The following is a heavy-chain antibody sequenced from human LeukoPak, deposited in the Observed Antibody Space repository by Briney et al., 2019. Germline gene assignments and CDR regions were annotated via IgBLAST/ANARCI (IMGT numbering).Heavy chain of an antibody. CDR3: VQTTGWPGFDY. CDR1: GVSISRFY. V-gene: IGHV4-4*09. CDR2: IYSGVPT. D-gene: IGHD1-1*01. J-gene: IGHJ4*02. Sequence: SETLSLTCTTSGVSISRFYWSWVRQPPGKGLEWIGNIYSGVPTYFNPSLKSRVIISVDTSRNQFSLNLTSVTAADTAMYYCVQTTGWPGFDYWGQGILVTVSS.